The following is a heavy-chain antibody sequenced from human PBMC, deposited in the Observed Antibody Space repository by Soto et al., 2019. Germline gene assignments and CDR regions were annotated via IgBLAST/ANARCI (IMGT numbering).Heavy chain of an antibody. CDR1: GFTFSSYA. CDR2: ISGSGGIT. J-gene: IGHJ4*02. CDR3: AKPITTSYYGSGSPFDY. Sequence: GGSLRLSCAASGFTFSSYAMSWVRQAPGKGLEWVSAISGSGGITYYADSVKGRFTISRDNSKNTLYLQMNSLRAEDTAVYYCAKPITTSYYGSGSPFDYWGQGTLVTVS. D-gene: IGHD3-10*01. V-gene: IGHV3-23*01.